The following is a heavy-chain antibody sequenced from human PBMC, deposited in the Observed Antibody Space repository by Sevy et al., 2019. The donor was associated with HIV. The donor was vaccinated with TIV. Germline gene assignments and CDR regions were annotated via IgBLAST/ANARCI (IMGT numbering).Heavy chain of an antibody. CDR1: GFTFSDHY. V-gene: IGHV3-72*01. J-gene: IGHJ4*02. D-gene: IGHD6-13*01. Sequence: GGSLRLSCVASGFTFSDHYMEWVRQAPGKGLEWVGRTRNKADGYTTEYAASVKGRFNISRDESKNSLYVQMNSLKAEETAVYYCATHAGIAAAGRVFDYWGQGTLVTVSS. CDR2: TRNKADGYTT. CDR3: ATHAGIAAAGRVFDY.